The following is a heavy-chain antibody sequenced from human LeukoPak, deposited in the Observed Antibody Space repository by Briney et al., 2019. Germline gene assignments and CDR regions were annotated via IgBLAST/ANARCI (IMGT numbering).Heavy chain of an antibody. CDR1: GGSFSCYY. CDR2: INHSGST. D-gene: IGHD3-3*01. Sequence: SETLSLTCAVYGGSFSCYYWSWIRQPPGKGLEWIGEINHSGSTNYNPSLKSRVTISVDTSKNQFSLKLSSVTAADTAVYYCARGRTWSGYFDYFDYWGQGTLVTVSS. J-gene: IGHJ4*02. V-gene: IGHV4-34*01. CDR3: ARGRTWSGYFDYFDY.